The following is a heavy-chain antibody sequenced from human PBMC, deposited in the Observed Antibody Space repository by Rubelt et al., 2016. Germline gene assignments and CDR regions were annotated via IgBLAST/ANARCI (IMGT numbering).Heavy chain of an antibody. CDR3: ARDYRIYYYGMDV. J-gene: IGHJ6*02. CDR2: IYYKGGP. V-gene: IGHV4-39*07. Sequence: QLQLQESGPGLVKPSETLSLSCVVSGGSIRSSGYYWGWIRQPPGEGVEWVGYIYYKGGPYYNPSLNNRVSKSVNTSKSQVSRRWSVVTAADTAVYACARDYRIYYYGMDVWGQGTTVTVSS. CDR1: GGSIRSSGYY.